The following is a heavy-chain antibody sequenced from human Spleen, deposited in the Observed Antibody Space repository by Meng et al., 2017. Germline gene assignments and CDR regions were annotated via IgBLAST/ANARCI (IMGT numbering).Heavy chain of an antibody. J-gene: IGHJ5*02. V-gene: IGHV4-4*02. CDR3: ARLPEFLWFGELSFDP. D-gene: IGHD3-10*01. CDR1: GGSIRSSNW. CDR2: IYHSGST. Sequence: QVTLRGWGPRRVKPSGPLPLTCSAAGGSIRSSNWWSWVRLPPGKGLEWIGEIYHSGSTNYNPSPKSRVTISVATSKNQFSLKLSSVTAADTAVYYCARLPEFLWFGELSFDPWGQGTLVTVSS.